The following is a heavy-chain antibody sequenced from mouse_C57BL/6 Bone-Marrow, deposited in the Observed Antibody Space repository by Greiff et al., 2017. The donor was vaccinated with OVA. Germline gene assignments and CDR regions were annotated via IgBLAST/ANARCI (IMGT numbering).Heavy chain of an antibody. CDR3: ARGAYYGSSYVTPFAY. CDR1: GYTFTNYW. Sequence: VQLQQSGAELVRPGTSVKMSCKASGYTFTNYWIGWAKQRPGHGLEWIGDIYPGGGYTNYNEKFKGKATLTADKSSSTAYMQFSSLTSEDSAIYYCARGAYYGSSYVTPFAYWGQGTLVTVSA. V-gene: IGHV1-63*01. D-gene: IGHD1-1*01. CDR2: IYPGGGYT. J-gene: IGHJ3*01.